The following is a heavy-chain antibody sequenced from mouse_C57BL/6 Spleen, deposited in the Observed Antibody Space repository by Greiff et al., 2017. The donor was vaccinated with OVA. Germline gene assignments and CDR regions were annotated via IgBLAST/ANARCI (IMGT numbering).Heavy chain of an antibody. CDR1: GFTFSDYY. J-gene: IGHJ1*03. D-gene: IGHD1-1*01. Sequence: EVKVEESEGGLVQPGSSMKLSCTASGFTFSDYYMAWVRQVPEKGLEWVANINYDGSSTYYLDSLKSRFIISRDNAKNILYLQMSSLKSEDTATYYCARRSITTVVDWYFDVWGTGTTVTVSS. V-gene: IGHV5-16*02. CDR3: ARRSITTVVDWYFDV. CDR2: INYDGSST.